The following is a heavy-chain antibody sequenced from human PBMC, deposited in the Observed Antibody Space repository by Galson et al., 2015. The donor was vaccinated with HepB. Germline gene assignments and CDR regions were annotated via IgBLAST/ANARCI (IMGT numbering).Heavy chain of an antibody. CDR1: GFTFSNAW. V-gene: IGHV3-15*01. CDR3: LGEDYYDSSGYYS. D-gene: IGHD3-22*01. J-gene: IGHJ4*02. CDR2: IKSKTDGGTT. Sequence: SLRLSCAASGFTFSNAWMSWVRQAPGKGLEWVGRIKSKTDGGTTDYAAPVKGRFTISRDDSKNTLYLQMNSLKTEDTAVYYCLGEDYYDSSGYYSWGQGTLVTVSS.